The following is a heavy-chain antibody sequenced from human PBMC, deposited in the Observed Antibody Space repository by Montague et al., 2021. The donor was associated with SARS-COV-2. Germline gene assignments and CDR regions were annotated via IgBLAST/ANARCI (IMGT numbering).Heavy chain of an antibody. CDR1: GGSFSGYY. D-gene: IGHD3-3*01. CDR2: INQSGRT. Sequence: SETLSLTCAVYGGSFSGYYFSWIRQPPEKGLEWIWEINQSGRTNNNPSLKSRVIISVDTSKNQFSLKLSSVTAADTAVYYCSRRGSSVCGVTVSAELDYWGQGILVIVSS. V-gene: IGHV4-34*01. CDR3: SRRGSSVCGVTVSAELDY. J-gene: IGHJ4*02.